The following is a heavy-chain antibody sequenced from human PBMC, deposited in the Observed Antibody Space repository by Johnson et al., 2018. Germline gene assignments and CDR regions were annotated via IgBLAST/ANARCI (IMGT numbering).Heavy chain of an antibody. Sequence: QVQLVQSGGGVVQPGRSXRLSCAASGCTFSSYGMHWVRQAPGKGLEWVAVIWYDGSNKYYADFVKGRFTISKDNSKNTLYLQMNRLRAEDTAVYYCAKEDSSGYSDFQHWGQGTLVTVSS. V-gene: IGHV3-33*06. CDR1: GCTFSSYG. CDR2: IWYDGSNK. D-gene: IGHD3-22*01. J-gene: IGHJ1*01. CDR3: AKEDSSGYSDFQH.